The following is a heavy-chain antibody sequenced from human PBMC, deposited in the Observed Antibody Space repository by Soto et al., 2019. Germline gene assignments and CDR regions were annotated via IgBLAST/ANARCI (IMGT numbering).Heavy chain of an antibody. D-gene: IGHD6-13*01. Sequence: EVQLLESGGGLVQPGGSLRLSCAASGFTFSNYAMTWVRQAPGKGLEWVSGLSGSGSSIYYAESVKGRFTISRNNSKNTLYLQRNSLRAEDTAVYYCAKGGDSSSWKNWFDPWGQGTLVTVSS. CDR3: AKGGDSSSWKNWFDP. CDR1: GFTFSNYA. CDR2: LSGSGSSI. V-gene: IGHV3-23*01. J-gene: IGHJ5*02.